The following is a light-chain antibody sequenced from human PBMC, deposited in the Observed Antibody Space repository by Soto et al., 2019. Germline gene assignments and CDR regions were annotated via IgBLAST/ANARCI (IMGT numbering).Light chain of an antibody. CDR3: QQHSNWPLT. Sequence: EIVLTQSPATLSSFPGDRVTLSCRASQYINTRLAWYQHRPGQAPRLLIYQTSLRAAGIPARFSASGSGTDFTLTISDVQPEDFAVYYCQQHSNWPLTFGGGTKVDIK. J-gene: IGKJ4*01. CDR2: QTS. CDR1: QYINTR. V-gene: IGKV3-11*01.